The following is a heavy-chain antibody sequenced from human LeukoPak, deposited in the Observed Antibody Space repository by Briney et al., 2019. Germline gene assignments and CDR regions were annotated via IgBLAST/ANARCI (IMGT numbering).Heavy chain of an antibody. CDR3: ARGYYYDSSGYYFSLFFDY. D-gene: IGHD3-22*01. J-gene: IGHJ4*02. Sequence: PSETLSLTCTVSGGSISSYYWSWIRQPPGKGLEWIGYIYYSGSTNYNPSLKSRVTISVDTSKNQFSLKLSSVTAADTAVYYCARGYYYDSSGYYFSLFFDYRGQGTLVTVSS. V-gene: IGHV4-59*01. CDR2: IYYSGST. CDR1: GGSISSYY.